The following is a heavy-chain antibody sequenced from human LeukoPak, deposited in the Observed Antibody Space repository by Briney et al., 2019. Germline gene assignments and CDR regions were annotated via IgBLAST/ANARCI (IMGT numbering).Heavy chain of an antibody. D-gene: IGHD3-10*01. V-gene: IGHV3-11*04. CDR3: ARDQVVRGIIDYYYYMDV. Sequence: GGSLRLSCAASGFTFSDYYMSWIRQAPGKGLEWVSYISSSGSTIYYADSVKGRFTISRDNAKNSLYLQMNSLRAEDTAVYYCARDQVVRGIIDYYYYMDVWGKGTTVTVSS. J-gene: IGHJ6*03. CDR1: GFTFSDYY. CDR2: ISSSGSTI.